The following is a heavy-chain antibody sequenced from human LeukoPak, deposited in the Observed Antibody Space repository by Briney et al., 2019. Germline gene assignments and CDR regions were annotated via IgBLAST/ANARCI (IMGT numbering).Heavy chain of an antibody. CDR1: GFTFSSYG. CDR3: ARGGYSGYEEAFDI. V-gene: IGHV3-30*02. J-gene: IGHJ3*02. CDR2: IRYDGSNR. Sequence: PGGSLRLSCAASGFTFSSYGMHWVRQAPGKGLEWVAFIRYDGSNRYYADSVKGRFTISRDNSKNTLYLHMNSLRPEDTAVHYCARGGYSGYEEAFDIWGQGTMVTVSS. D-gene: IGHD5-12*01.